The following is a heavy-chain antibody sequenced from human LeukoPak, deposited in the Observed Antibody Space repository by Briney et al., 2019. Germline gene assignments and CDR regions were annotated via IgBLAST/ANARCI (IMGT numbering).Heavy chain of an antibody. CDR3: ARAPKMYSSSWYFDY. CDR2: IYSGGST. D-gene: IGHD6-13*01. J-gene: IGHJ4*02. V-gene: IGHV3-53*01. CDR1: GFTFDDYA. Sequence: GGSLRLSCAASGFTFDDYAMHWVRQAPGKGLEWVSVIYSGGSTYYADSVKGRFTISRDNSKNTLYLQMNSLRAEDTAVYYCARAPKMYSSSWYFDYWGQGTLVTVSS.